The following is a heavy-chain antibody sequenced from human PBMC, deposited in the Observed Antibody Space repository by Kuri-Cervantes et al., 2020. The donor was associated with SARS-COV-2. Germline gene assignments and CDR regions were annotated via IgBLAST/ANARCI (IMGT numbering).Heavy chain of an antibody. Sequence: GGSLRLPCAASGFTFSSYSMNWVRQAPGKGLEWVSSISSSSSYIYYADSVKGRFTISRDKAKNSLYLQMNSLRAEDTAVYYCARGSSSTYFDYWGQGTLVTVSS. CDR2: ISSSSSYI. J-gene: IGHJ4*02. V-gene: IGHV3-21*01. CDR1: GFTFSSYS. D-gene: IGHD6-6*01. CDR3: ARGSSSTYFDY.